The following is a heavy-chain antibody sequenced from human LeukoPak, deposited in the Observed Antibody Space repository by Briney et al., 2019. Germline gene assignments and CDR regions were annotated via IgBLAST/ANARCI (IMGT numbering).Heavy chain of an antibody. CDR1: GFTFTSYP. CDR3: AKDLDSSSWLFDY. J-gene: IGHJ4*02. V-gene: IGHV3-30-3*01. CDR2: ISYDGSNK. D-gene: IGHD6-13*01. Sequence: PGGSLRLSCAASGFTFTSYPVFWVRQAPGKGLEWVAVISYDGSNKYYADSVKGRFTISRDNAKNSLYLQMNSLRAEDTALYYCAKDLDSSSWLFDYWGRGTLVTVSS.